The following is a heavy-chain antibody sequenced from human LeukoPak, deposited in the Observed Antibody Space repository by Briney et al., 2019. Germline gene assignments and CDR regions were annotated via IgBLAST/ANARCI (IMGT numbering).Heavy chain of an antibody. J-gene: IGHJ6*03. D-gene: IGHD6-13*01. CDR3: ARVAAADPYYYYYMDV. Sequence: GGSLRLSCAASGFTFSSYSMNWVRQAPGKGLEWVSSISSSSSYIYYADSVKGRFTISRDNAKNSLYLQMNSLRAEDTAVYYCARVAAADPYYYYYMDVWGKGTTVTVSS. CDR1: GFTFSSYS. V-gene: IGHV3-21*01. CDR2: ISSSSSYI.